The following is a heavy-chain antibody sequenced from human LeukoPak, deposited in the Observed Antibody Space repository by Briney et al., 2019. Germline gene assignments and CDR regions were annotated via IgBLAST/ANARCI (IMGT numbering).Heavy chain of an antibody. D-gene: IGHD5-12*01. Sequence: GGSLRLSCAASGFTFSSYAMSWVRQAPGKGLEWVSAISGSGGSTYYADSVKGRSTISRDNSENTMYLQMNNLRAEDTAVYYCAGYGGYSFWGQGTLVTVSS. J-gene: IGHJ4*02. CDR3: AGYGGYSF. CDR1: GFTFSSYA. CDR2: ISGSGGST. V-gene: IGHV3-23*01.